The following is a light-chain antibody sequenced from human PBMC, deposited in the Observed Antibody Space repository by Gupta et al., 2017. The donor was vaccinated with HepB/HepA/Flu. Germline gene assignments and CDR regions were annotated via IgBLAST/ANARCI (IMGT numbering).Light chain of an antibody. J-gene: IGLJ3*02. CDR2: DVS. CDR3: CSYSGSYTSWV. V-gene: IGLV2-11*01. Sequence: QSALTQPRSVSGSPGQSVTISCTGNSSDVGGYNYVSWYQQHPVKAPKLMIYDVSKRPSVLPDRFSDSNSGNTASLTISGLQAEDEADYYCCSYSGSYTSWVFCLGTKLTVL. CDR1: SSDVGGYNY.